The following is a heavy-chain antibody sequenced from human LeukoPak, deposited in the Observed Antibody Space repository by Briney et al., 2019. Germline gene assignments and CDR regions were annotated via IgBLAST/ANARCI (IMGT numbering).Heavy chain of an antibody. CDR2: INHSGST. CDR3: ARGYCSGGSCPLYYYYGMDV. Sequence: PSETLSLTCAVYGGSFSVYYWSWIRQPPGKGLEWIGEINHSGSTNYNPSLKSRVTISVDTSKNQFSLKLSSVTAADTAVYYCARGYCSGGSCPLYYYYGMDVWGQGTTVTVSS. D-gene: IGHD2-15*01. V-gene: IGHV4-34*01. CDR1: GGSFSVYY. J-gene: IGHJ6*02.